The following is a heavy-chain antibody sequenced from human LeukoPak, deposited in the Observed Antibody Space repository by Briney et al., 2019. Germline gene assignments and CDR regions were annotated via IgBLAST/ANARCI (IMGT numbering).Heavy chain of an antibody. CDR1: GFTFSSYA. CDR3: AKDQYPFNSIFGVVFDY. D-gene: IGHD3-3*01. V-gene: IGHV3-23*01. Sequence: GGSLRLSCAASGFTFSSYAMSWVRQAPGKGLEWVSAISGSGGSTYYADSVKGRFTISRGNSKNTLSLQMNSLRAEDTAVYYCAKDQYPFNSIFGVVFDYWGQGPLVTVSS. CDR2: ISGSGGST. J-gene: IGHJ4*02.